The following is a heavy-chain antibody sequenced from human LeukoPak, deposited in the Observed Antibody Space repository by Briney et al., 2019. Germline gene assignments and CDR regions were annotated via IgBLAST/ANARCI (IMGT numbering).Heavy chain of an antibody. V-gene: IGHV1-46*01. CDR1: GYTFTSYY. Sequence: GASVKVSCKASGYTFTSYYMHWARQAPGQGLEWMGIINPSGGSTSYAQKFQGRVTMTRDMSTSTVYMELSSLRSEDTAVYYCARAHIAVAGTYYYYYMDVWGKGTTVTVSS. CDR2: INPSGGST. J-gene: IGHJ6*03. CDR3: ARAHIAVAGTYYYYYMDV. D-gene: IGHD6-19*01.